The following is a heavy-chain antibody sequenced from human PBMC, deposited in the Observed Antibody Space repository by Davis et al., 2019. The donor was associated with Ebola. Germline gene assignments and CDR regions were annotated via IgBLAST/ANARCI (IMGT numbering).Heavy chain of an antibody. CDR3: LKDKEGRGYRNYAAFDF. Sequence: GGSLRLSCSASGFTFSSFSMHWVRQSPGKGLEYVSGFSSYGDHIYYADSVKGRFTISRDNSKNTLYLQMSSLRPEDAAVYYCLKDKEGRGYRNYAAFDFWGQGTLVTVSS. CDR1: GFTFSSFS. CDR2: FSSYGDHI. V-gene: IGHV3-64D*08. D-gene: IGHD4-11*01. J-gene: IGHJ4*02.